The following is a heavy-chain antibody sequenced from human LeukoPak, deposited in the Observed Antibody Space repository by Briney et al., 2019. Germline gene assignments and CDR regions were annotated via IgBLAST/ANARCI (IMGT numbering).Heavy chain of an antibody. V-gene: IGHV3-23*01. J-gene: IGHJ4*02. Sequence: GGSLRLSCAASGFTFSSYAMSWVRQAPGKGLEWVSAISGSGGSTYYAHSVKGRFTISRDNSKNTLYLQMNSLRAEDTAVYYCAKGNIAAAGTLGYFDYWGQGTLVTVSS. CDR1: GFTFSSYA. CDR3: AKGNIAAAGTLGYFDY. CDR2: ISGSGGST. D-gene: IGHD6-13*01.